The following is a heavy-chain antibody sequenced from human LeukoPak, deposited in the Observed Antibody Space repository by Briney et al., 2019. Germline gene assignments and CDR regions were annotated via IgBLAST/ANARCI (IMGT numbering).Heavy chain of an antibody. J-gene: IGHJ5*02. V-gene: IGHV1-69*13. CDR3: ARGSYDILTGYPNWFDP. CDR2: IIPIFGTA. CDR1: GGTLSSYA. D-gene: IGHD3-9*01. Sequence: GASVKVSCKASGGTLSSYAISWVRQAPGQGLEWMGGIIPIFGTANYAQKFQGRVTITADESTSTAYMELSSLRSEDTAVYYCARGSYDILTGYPNWFDPWGQGTLVTVSS.